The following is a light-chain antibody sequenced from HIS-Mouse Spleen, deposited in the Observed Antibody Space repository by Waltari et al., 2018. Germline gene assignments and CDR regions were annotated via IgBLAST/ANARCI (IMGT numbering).Light chain of an antibody. CDR2: EGS. CDR1: SSDVGSYNL. J-gene: IGLJ3*02. Sequence: QSALTQPASVSGSPGQSITISCTGTSSDVGSYNLVSWYHQHPGKAPKLMIYEGSKRPSWVSNRCSGSRSGNTASLTISGLQAEDEADYYCCSYAGSSTWVFGGGTKLTVL. CDR3: CSYAGSSTWV. V-gene: IGLV2-23*01.